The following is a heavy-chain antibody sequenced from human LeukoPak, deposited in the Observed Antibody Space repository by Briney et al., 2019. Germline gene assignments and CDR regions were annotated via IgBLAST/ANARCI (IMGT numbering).Heavy chain of an antibody. J-gene: IGHJ4*02. Sequence: GGSLRLSCAASGFTFDDYGMSWVRQAPGKGLEWVSGINWNGGSTGYADSVKGRFTISRDNAKNSLYLQMNRLRAEDTALYHCARVYYGSGSYLFDYWGQGTLVTVSS. CDR3: ARVYYGSGSYLFDY. D-gene: IGHD3-10*01. V-gene: IGHV3-20*01. CDR1: GFTFDDYG. CDR2: INWNGGST.